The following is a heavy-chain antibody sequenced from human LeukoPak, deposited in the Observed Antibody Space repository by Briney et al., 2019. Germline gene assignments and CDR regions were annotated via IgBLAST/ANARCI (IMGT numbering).Heavy chain of an antibody. Sequence: TGGSLRLSCAASGFTFSSYAMSWVRQAPGKGLEWVSAISGSGGSTYYADSVKGRFTISRDNSKNTLYLQMNSLRAEDTVVYYCAKDSILGYCSSTSCPNWYFDLWGRGTPVTVSS. CDR1: GFTFSSYA. CDR3: AKDSILGYCSSTSCPNWYFDL. D-gene: IGHD2-2*01. CDR2: ISGSGGST. V-gene: IGHV3-23*01. J-gene: IGHJ2*01.